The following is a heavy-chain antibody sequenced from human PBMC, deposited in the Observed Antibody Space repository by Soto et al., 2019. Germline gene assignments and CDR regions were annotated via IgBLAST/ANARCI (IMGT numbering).Heavy chain of an antibody. CDR2: INAGNGDT. D-gene: IGHD3-10*01. CDR3: ARVKTGFGEIPFDY. V-gene: IGHV1-3*01. CDR1: GYTFTSYG. J-gene: IGHJ4*02. Sequence: ASVKGACKASGYTFTSYGMNWVRQAPGQRLEWMGWINAGNGDTKYSQKFQGRVTITRDTSASIAYMELSSLRPEDTAVYFCARVKTGFGEIPFDYWGQGTLVTVSS.